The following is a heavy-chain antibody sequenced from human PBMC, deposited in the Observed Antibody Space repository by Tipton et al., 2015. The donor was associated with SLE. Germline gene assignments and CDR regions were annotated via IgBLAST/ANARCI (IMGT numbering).Heavy chain of an antibody. CDR3: ARNPITMVRGVIPGAFDI. J-gene: IGHJ3*02. CDR1: GGSISSYY. V-gene: IGHV4-4*08. Sequence: TLSLTCTVSGGSISSYYWGWIRQPPGKGMEWIGYIYTSGSTINNPSPKSRVTISVDTSKNQFSLKLSSVTAADTAVYYCARNPITMVRGVIPGAFDIWGQGTMVTVSS. D-gene: IGHD3-10*01. CDR2: IYTSGST.